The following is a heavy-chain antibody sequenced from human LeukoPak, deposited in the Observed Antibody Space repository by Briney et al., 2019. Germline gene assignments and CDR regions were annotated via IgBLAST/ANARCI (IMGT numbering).Heavy chain of an antibody. CDR3: AKKQGTAVILAKTLDS. CDR1: GFTFSNYA. J-gene: IGHJ4*02. Sequence: GGSLRLSCVASGFTFSNYAMSWVRQTPGKGLEWVSAISGGGSATFYADSLKGRFTISRDNSKNTLYLQVNSLRAEDTAVYYCAKKQGTAVILAKTLDSWGQGTLVTVSS. V-gene: IGHV3-23*01. D-gene: IGHD5-12*01. CDR2: ISGGGSAT.